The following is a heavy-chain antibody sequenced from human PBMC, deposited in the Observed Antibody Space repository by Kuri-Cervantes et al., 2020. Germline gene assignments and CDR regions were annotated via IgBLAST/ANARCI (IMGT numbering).Heavy chain of an antibody. CDR3: ARAGRGMDSSGYSPYYYGMDV. D-gene: IGHD3-22*01. V-gene: IGHV4-59*08. J-gene: IGHJ6*02. Sequence: GSLRLSCTVSGGSISSYYWSWIRQPAGKGLEWIGYIYYSGSTNYNPSLKSRVTISVDTSKNQFPLKLSSVTAADTAVYYCARAGRGMDSSGYSPYYYGMDVWGQGPTVTVSS. CDR2: IYYSGST. CDR1: GGSISSYY.